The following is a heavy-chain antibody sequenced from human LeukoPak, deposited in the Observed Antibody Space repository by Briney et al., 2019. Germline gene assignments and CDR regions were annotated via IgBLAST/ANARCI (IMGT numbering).Heavy chain of an antibody. CDR3: ARDRGWGTDY. Sequence: SETLSLTCTVSGGSISGYYWSWIRQPPGKGLEWIGYIYYSGSTNYNPSLKSRVTISVDTSKNQFSLKLSSVTAADTAVYYCARDRGWGTDYWGQGTLVTVSS. D-gene: IGHD3-16*01. J-gene: IGHJ4*02. CDR2: IYYSGST. CDR1: GGSISGYY. V-gene: IGHV4-59*01.